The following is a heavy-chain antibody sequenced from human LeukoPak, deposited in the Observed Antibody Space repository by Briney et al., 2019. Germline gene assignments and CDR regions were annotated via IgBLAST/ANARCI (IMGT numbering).Heavy chain of an antibody. CDR3: ARGHLRGGSNYMDY. J-gene: IGHJ4*02. V-gene: IGHV4-34*01. D-gene: IGHD1-26*01. Sequence: PSETLSLTCAVYGGAFSGYYCSWIRQPPGKGLEWIGEINHSGRTNYNPSLKSRVTISVDTSKNQFSLKLSSVTGGETAVYYCARGHLRGGSNYMDYWGQGTLVTVSS. CDR1: GGAFSGYY. CDR2: INHSGRT.